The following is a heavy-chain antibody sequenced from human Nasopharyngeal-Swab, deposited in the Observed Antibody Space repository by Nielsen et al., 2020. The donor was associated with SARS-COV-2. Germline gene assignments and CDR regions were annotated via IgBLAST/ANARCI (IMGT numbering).Heavy chain of an antibody. Sequence: SVKVSCKASGGTFSSYAISWVRQAPGQGLEWMGGIIPIFGTANYAQKFQGRVTITADESTSTAYMELSSRRSEDTAVYYCAREDGYNLEGYFDYWGQGTLVTVSS. CDR2: IIPIFGTA. D-gene: IGHD5-24*01. J-gene: IGHJ4*02. CDR1: GGTFSSYA. V-gene: IGHV1-69*13. CDR3: AREDGYNLEGYFDY.